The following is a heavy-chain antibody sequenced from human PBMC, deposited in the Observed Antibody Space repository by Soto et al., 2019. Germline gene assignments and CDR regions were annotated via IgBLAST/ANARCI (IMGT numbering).Heavy chain of an antibody. CDR2: INSDGSST. CDR3: ARVIYDFWSGYYYYMDV. J-gene: IGHJ6*03. CDR1: GFTFSSFA. V-gene: IGHV3-74*01. D-gene: IGHD3-3*01. Sequence: PGRSLRLSCAASGFTFSSFAMSWVRPAPGKGLEWVSRINSDGSSTSYADSVKGRFTISRDNAKNTLYLQMNSLRAEDTAVYYCARVIYDFWSGYYYYMDVWGKGTTVTVSS.